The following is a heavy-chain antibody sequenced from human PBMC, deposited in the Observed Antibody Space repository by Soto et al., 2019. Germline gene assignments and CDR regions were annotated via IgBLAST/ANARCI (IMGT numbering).Heavy chain of an antibody. Sequence: QVQLVQSGAEVKKPGASVKVSCKTSGETFSRSAIHWVRQVPGQRPEWMGWIHAGNGNTKYSQKFQDRLTVTRDTSASTAYMELSSLRSEDTGIYYCARDGSGWYFDHWGQGTLVTVSS. D-gene: IGHD6-19*01. J-gene: IGHJ4*02. CDR3: ARDGSGWYFDH. CDR2: IHAGNGNT. V-gene: IGHV1-3*01. CDR1: GETFSRSA.